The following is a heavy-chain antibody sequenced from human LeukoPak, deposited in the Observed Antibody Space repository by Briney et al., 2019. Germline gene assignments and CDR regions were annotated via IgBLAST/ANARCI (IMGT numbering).Heavy chain of an antibody. CDR3: ASQDTEYYYYYYMDV. V-gene: IGHV3-48*01. J-gene: IGHJ6*03. CDR1: GLTFSSYG. D-gene: IGHD5-18*01. CDR2: ISSSSSTI. Sequence: GGSLRLSCAASGLTFSSYGMNWVRQAPGKGLEWVSYISSSSSTIYYADSVKGRFTISRDNAKNSLYLQMNSLRAEDTAVYYCASQDTEYYYYYYMDVWGKGTTVTVSS.